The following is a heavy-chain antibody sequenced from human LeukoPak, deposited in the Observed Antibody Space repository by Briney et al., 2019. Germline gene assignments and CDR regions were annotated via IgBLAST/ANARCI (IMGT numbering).Heavy chain of an antibody. CDR3: TTDRGGPKY. V-gene: IGHV3-49*04. D-gene: IGHD4-23*01. CDR1: GLTFGDYA. Sequence: PGGSLRLSCTAFGLTFGDYAMSWVRQAPGKGLEWVGFIRSKASGGTTGFAASVKGRFIISRDDSKSIAYLQMNDLETEDTAVYYCTTDRGGPKYWGQGTLVTVSS. J-gene: IGHJ4*02. CDR2: IRSKASGGTT.